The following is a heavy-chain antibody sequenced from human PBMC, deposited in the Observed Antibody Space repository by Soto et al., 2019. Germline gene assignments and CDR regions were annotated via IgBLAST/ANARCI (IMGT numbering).Heavy chain of an antibody. V-gene: IGHV3-23*01. CDR1: GFTFSSYA. Sequence: GGSLRLSCAASGFTFSSYAMSWVRQAPGKGLEWVSTIGGSGGSTYYADSVKGRFTISRDNSKNTLYLQMNSLRAEDTAVYRCANALGGSTSSRFDYWGQGTLVTVSS. CDR2: IGGSGGST. D-gene: IGHD2-2*01. CDR3: ANALGGSTSSRFDY. J-gene: IGHJ4*02.